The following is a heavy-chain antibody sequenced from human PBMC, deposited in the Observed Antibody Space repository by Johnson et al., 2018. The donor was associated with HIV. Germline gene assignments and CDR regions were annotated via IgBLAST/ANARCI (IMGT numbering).Heavy chain of an antibody. V-gene: IGHV3-43D*03. J-gene: IGHJ3*02. CDR1: GFTFDDYA. CDR2: ISWDGGST. D-gene: IGHD3-3*01. CDR3: AKGTIFGVVTSRGAFDI. Sequence: EVQLVESGGVVVQPGGSLRLSCAASGFTFDDYAMHWVRQAPGKGLEWVSLISWDGGSTYYADSVKGRFTISRDNSKNSLYLQMNSLRAEDTALYYCAKGTIFGVVTSRGAFDIWGQGTVVTVSS.